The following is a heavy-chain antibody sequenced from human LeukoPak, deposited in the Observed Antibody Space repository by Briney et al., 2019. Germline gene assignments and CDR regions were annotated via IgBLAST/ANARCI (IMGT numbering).Heavy chain of an antibody. D-gene: IGHD1-26*01. V-gene: IGHV3-23*01. CDR1: GFTFSSYA. J-gene: IGHJ3*02. Sequence: PGGSLRLSCAASGFTFSSYAMSWVRQAPGKGLECVSVISRGGISYYADSVKGRFTISRDNSKNTLYLQMNSLRAEDTAVYYCASFIVGAPDAFDIWGQGTMVTVSP. CDR3: ASFIVGAPDAFDI. CDR2: ISRGGIS.